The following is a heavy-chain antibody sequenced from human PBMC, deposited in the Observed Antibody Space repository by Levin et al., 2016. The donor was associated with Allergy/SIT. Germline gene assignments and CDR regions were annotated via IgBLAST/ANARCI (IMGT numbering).Heavy chain of an antibody. Sequence: GESLKISCAASGFTFSSYGMHWVRQAPGKGLEWVAVISYDGSNKYYADSVKGRFTISRDDSKNTLYLQMNSLRAEDTAVYYCAKAAGSGWYSAIWGQGTMVTVSS. V-gene: IGHV3-30*18. D-gene: IGHD6-19*01. CDR3: AKAAGSGWYSAI. J-gene: IGHJ3*02. CDR2: ISYDGSNK. CDR1: GFTFSSYG.